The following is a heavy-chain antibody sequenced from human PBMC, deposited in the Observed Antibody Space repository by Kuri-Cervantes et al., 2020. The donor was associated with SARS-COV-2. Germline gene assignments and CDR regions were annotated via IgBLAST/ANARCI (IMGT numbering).Heavy chain of an antibody. CDR1: GGTLSSYA. V-gene: IGHV1-69*13. Sequence: SVKVSCKASGGTLSSYAISWVRQAPGQGLEWMGRIIPIFGTANYAQKFQGRVTITADESTSTAYMELRSLRSDDTAVYYCARVGIVVVVAAIPDWFDPWGQGTLVTVSS. CDR2: IIPIFGTA. J-gene: IGHJ5*02. CDR3: ARVGIVVVVAAIPDWFDP. D-gene: IGHD2-15*01.